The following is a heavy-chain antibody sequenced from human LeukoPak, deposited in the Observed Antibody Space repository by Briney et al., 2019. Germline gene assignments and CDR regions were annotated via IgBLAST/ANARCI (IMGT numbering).Heavy chain of an antibody. CDR1: GFSISSGHY. CDR3: ARLFIRNAFSSYFGC. D-gene: IGHD1-1*01. Sequence: SYTLSLTCTLCGFSISSGHYWVWVRQPPAAGLEWVGSVYQSGTTYYNPSLKSRVTISVDMSKNQFSLRLRPVTAADTAVYYCARLFIRNAFSSYFGCWGQGTLVTV. V-gene: IGHV4-38-2*02. CDR2: VYQSGTT. J-gene: IGHJ4*02.